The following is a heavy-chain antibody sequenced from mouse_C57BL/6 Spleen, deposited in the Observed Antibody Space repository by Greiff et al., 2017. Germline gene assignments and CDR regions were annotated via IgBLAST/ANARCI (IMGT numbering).Heavy chain of an antibody. V-gene: IGHV3-6*01. CDR2: ISYDGSN. J-gene: IGHJ3*01. CDR1: GYSITSGYY. CDR3: AREGFAY. Sequence: EVHLVESGPGLVIPSQSLSLTCSVTGYSITSGYYWNWIRQFPGNKLEWMGYISYDGSNNYNPSLKNRISITRDTSKNQFFLKLNSVTTEDTATYYCAREGFAYWGQGTLVTVSA.